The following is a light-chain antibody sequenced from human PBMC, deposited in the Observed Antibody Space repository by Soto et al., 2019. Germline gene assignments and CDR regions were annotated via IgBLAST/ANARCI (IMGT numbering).Light chain of an antibody. CDR1: QSVSSY. CDR2: GAS. CDR3: QQYNKWPLT. Sequence: EVVMTQSPATLSVSPVERATLSCMASQSVSSYLAWYQQTPGQAPRLLIYGASTRATGIPVRFSGSASGTEFTLTISSLQSEDFTVYYCQQYNKWPLTFGQGTKVDIK. V-gene: IGKV3-15*01. J-gene: IGKJ1*01.